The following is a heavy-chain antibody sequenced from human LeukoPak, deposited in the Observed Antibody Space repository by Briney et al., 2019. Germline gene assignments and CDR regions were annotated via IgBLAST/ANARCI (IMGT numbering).Heavy chain of an antibody. V-gene: IGHV4-39*01. CDR1: GGSISSSNSF. CDR3: ARRGGSGVRGDYYFDY. J-gene: IGHJ4*02. D-gene: IGHD3-10*01. CDR2: IDYSGGV. Sequence: SETLSLTCTVSGGSISSSNSFWGWIRQPPGKGLEWIASIDYSGGVYYNPSLKSRVTISVDTSKNQFSLKVNSVTAADAAVYYCARRGGSGVRGDYYFDYWGQGTLVTVSS.